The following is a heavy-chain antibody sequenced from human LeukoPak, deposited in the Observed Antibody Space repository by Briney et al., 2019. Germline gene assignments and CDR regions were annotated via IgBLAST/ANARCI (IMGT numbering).Heavy chain of an antibody. CDR2: INPNSGDT. D-gene: IGHD1-26*01. J-gene: IGHJ4*02. CDR3: ARDAWLVGTTNLYYFDY. CDR1: EYTFTDYY. V-gene: IGHV1-2*02. Sequence: ASVKVSCKASEYTFTDYYMHWVRQAPGQGLVWMGWINPNSGDTNYAQKFQGRVTMTRDPSISTAYMALTRLRSDDTAVYYCARDAWLVGTTNLYYFDYWGQGTLVTVSS.